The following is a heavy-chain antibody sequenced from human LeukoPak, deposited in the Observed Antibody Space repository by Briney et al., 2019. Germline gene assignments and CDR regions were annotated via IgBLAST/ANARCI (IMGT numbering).Heavy chain of an antibody. D-gene: IGHD5-18*01. Sequence: GGSLRLSCAASGFTFSSYAMHWVRQAPGKGLEWVAVISYDGSNKYYADSVKGRFTISRDNSKNTLYLQMNSLRAEDTAVYYCARSYGYGQDDYWGQGTLVTASS. CDR2: ISYDGSNK. CDR3: ARSYGYGQDDY. V-gene: IGHV3-30*01. J-gene: IGHJ4*02. CDR1: GFTFSSYA.